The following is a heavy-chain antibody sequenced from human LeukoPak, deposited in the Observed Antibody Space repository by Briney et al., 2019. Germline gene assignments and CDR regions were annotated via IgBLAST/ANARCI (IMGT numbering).Heavy chain of an antibody. D-gene: IGHD2-2*01. J-gene: IGHJ3*02. CDR1: GFTFSSYA. CDR2: ISGSGGST. V-gene: IGHV3-23*01. Sequence: GGSLRLSCAASGFTFSSYAMSWVRQAPGKGLEWVSAISGSGGSTYYADSVKGRSTISRDNSKNTLYLQMNSLRAEDTAVYYCATLLGIVVVPAAPTDAFDIWGQGTMVTVSS. CDR3: ATLLGIVVVPAAPTDAFDI.